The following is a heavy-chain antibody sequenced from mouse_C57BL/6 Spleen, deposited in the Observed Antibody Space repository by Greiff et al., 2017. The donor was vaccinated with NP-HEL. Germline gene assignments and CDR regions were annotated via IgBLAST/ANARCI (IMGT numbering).Heavy chain of an antibody. V-gene: IGHV5-15*01. J-gene: IGHJ1*03. CDR3: ARNSGSRGYFDV. CDR2: ISHLAYSI. Sequence: DVHLVESGGGLVQPGGSLKLSCAASGFTFSDYGMAWVRQAPRKGLEWVAFISHLAYSIYYADTVAGRFTISRENAKNTLYLEMSSLRSEDTAMYYCARNSGSRGYFDVWGTGTTVTVSS. D-gene: IGHD1-1*01. CDR1: GFTFSDYG.